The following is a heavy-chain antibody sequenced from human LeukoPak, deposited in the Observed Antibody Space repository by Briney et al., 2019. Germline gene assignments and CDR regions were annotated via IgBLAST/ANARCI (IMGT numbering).Heavy chain of an antibody. CDR3: ASNPFRGVILPPYYYYYMDV. D-gene: IGHD3-10*01. CDR2: IIPIFGTA. J-gene: IGHJ6*03. Sequence: GASVKVSCKASGYTFTSYYMHWVRQAPGQGLEWMGGIIPIFGTANYAQKFQGRVTITADKSTSTAYMELGSLRSEDTAVYYCASNPFRGVILPPYYYYYMDVWGKGTTVTVSS. CDR1: GYTFTSYY. V-gene: IGHV1-69*06.